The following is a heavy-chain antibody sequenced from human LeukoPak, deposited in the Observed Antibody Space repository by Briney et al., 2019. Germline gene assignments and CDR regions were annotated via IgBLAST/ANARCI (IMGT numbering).Heavy chain of an antibody. V-gene: IGHV3-23*01. CDR1: GFTFSSYA. Sequence: GGSLRLSCAASGFTFSSYAMIWVRQAPGKGLEWVSAISGSGGSTYYADSGKGRFTISRDNSKNTLELQMNSFRAEDTAVYYCAKGGSWQPVLVSVDPWGQGTLVTVSS. D-gene: IGHD2-8*02. J-gene: IGHJ5*02. CDR2: ISGSGGST. CDR3: AKGGSWQPVLVSVDP.